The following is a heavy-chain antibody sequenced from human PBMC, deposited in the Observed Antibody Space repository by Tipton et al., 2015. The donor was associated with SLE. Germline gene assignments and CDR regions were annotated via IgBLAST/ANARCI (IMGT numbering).Heavy chain of an antibody. J-gene: IGHJ6*03. Sequence: SLRLSCAASGFTFSRYEMNWVRQAPGKGLEWVSYISSSSSTIYYADSVKGRFTISRDNAKNSLYLQMNSLRAEDTAVYYCAKAGRCSSTSCYYYYMDVWGKGTTVTVSS. D-gene: IGHD2-2*01. CDR1: GFTFSRYE. CDR3: AKAGRCSSTSCYYYYMDV. CDR2: ISSSSSTI. V-gene: IGHV3-48*03.